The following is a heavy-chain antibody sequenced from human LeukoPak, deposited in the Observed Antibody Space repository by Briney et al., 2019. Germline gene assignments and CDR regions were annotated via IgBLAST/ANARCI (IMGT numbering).Heavy chain of an antibody. Sequence: PGGSLRLSCAASGFTFSSYGMHWVRQAPGKGLEWVAVIWYDGSNKYYADSVKGRFTISRDNSKNTLYLQMNSLRAEDTAVYYCARDRLGDFWSGSPHYGMDVWGQGTTVTVSS. D-gene: IGHD3-3*01. V-gene: IGHV3-33*01. J-gene: IGHJ6*02. CDR1: GFTFSSYG. CDR3: ARDRLGDFWSGSPHYGMDV. CDR2: IWYDGSNK.